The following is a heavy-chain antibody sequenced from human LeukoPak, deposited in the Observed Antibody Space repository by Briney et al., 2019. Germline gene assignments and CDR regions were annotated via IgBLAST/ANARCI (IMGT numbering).Heavy chain of an antibody. CDR1: GYSISSGYY. CDR3: AREFYYDSSGNYFDY. J-gene: IGHJ4*02. Sequence: SETLSLTCTVSGYSISSGYYWGWIRQPPGKGLEWIGSIYHSGSTYYNPSLKSRVTISVDTSKNQFSLKLSSVTAADTAVCYCAREFYYDSSGNYFDYWGQGTLVTVSS. D-gene: IGHD3-22*01. CDR2: IYHSGST. V-gene: IGHV4-38-2*02.